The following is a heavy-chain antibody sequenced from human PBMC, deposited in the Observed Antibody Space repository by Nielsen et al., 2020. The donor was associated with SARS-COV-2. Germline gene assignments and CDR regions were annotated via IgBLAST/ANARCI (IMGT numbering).Heavy chain of an antibody. Sequence: WIRQPPGKGLEWVAVIWYDRSNKFYADSVKGRFTISRDNSRNTLYLQMNSLRAEDTAVYYCAKYYGSGTYYFDYHGLDVWGQGTTVTVSS. V-gene: IGHV3-33*06. CDR2: IWYDRSNK. J-gene: IGHJ6*02. D-gene: IGHD3-10*01. CDR3: AKYYGSGTYYFDYHGLDV.